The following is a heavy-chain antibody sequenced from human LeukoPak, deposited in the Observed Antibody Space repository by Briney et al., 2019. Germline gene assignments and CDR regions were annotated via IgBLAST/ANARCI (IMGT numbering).Heavy chain of an antibody. Sequence: GGSLRLSCAASGFTFSSYVMHWVRQAPGKGLEWVAVISYDGSNKYYADSVKGRFTISRDNSKNTLYLQMNSLRAEDTAVYYCARDLGLWFGELGFYFDYWGQGTLVTVSS. V-gene: IGHV3-30-3*01. CDR2: ISYDGSNK. CDR3: ARDLGLWFGELGFYFDY. CDR1: GFTFSSYV. D-gene: IGHD3-10*01. J-gene: IGHJ4*02.